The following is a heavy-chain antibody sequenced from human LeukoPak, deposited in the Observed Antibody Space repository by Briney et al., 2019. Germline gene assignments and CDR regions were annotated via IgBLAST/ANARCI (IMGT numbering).Heavy chain of an antibody. CDR2: ISAYNGNT. D-gene: IGHD3-9*01. CDR3: ARVRGYYDILTGYYSPPSLDY. Sequence: ASVKVSCKASGYTFTSYGISWVRQAPGQGLEWMGWISAYNGNTNYAQKLQGRVTMTTDTSTSTAYVELRSLRSDDTAVYYCARVRGYYDILTGYYSPPSLDYWGQGTLVTVSS. CDR1: GYTFTSYG. J-gene: IGHJ4*02. V-gene: IGHV1-18*01.